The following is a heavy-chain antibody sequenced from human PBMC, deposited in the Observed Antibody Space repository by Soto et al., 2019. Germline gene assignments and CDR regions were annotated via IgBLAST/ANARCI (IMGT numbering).Heavy chain of an antibody. D-gene: IGHD3-9*01. Sequence: GGSLRLSCAASGCTFSDYCMSWIRQAPGKGLEWVAYISYDGSDKYYAESVKGRFTISRDNSKNTLYLQMNSLRAEDTAVYYCARDSILTGRSDYWGQGTLVTVSS. CDR1: GCTFSDYC. CDR3: ARDSILTGRSDY. V-gene: IGHV3-30*03. CDR2: ISYDGSDK. J-gene: IGHJ4*02.